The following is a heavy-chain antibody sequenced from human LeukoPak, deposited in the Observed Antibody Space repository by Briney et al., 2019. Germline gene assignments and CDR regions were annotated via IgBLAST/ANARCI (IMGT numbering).Heavy chain of an antibody. J-gene: IGHJ4*02. CDR2: INPSGGGT. D-gene: IGHD6-19*01. CDR1: GYTFNNYY. V-gene: IGHV1-46*02. Sequence: ASVKVSCKASGYTFNNYYMYWVRQAPGQGLEWMGMINPSGGGTSYAQKFQDRVTMTRDTPTRTVYMEVSSLKPEDTAVYYCARQGAYSSAIGMGYWGQGTLVTVSS. CDR3: ARQGAYSSAIGMGY.